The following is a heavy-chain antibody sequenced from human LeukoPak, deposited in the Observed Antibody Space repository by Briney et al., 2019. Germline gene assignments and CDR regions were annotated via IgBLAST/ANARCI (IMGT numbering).Heavy chain of an antibody. D-gene: IGHD4-23*01. CDR2: IIPIFGTA. Sequence: SVKVSCKASGGTFSSYAISWVRQAPGQGLEWMGGIIPIFGTANYAQKFQGRVTITADESTSTAYMELSSLRSEDTAVYYCARDNAGGNAYFDYWGQGTLVTVSS. V-gene: IGHV1-69*13. CDR3: ARDNAGGNAYFDY. CDR1: GGTFSSYA. J-gene: IGHJ4*02.